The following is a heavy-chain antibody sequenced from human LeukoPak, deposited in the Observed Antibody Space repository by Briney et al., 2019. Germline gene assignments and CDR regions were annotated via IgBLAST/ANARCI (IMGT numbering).Heavy chain of an antibody. CDR1: GYTFTSYG. V-gene: IGHV1-18*04. J-gene: IGHJ6*04. CDR3: ARGVWFGESSHYYYYYGMDV. Sequence: ASVKVSCKASGYTFTSYGISWVRQAPGQGLEWMGWISAYNGNTNYAQKLQGRVTMTTDTSTSTAYVELRSLRSDDTAVYYCARGVWFGESSHYYYYYGMDVWGKGTTVTVSS. CDR2: ISAYNGNT. D-gene: IGHD3-10*01.